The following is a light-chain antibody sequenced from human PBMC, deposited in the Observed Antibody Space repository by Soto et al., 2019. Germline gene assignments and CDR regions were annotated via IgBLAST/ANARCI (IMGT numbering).Light chain of an antibody. J-gene: IGKJ3*01. Sequence: EIVLTQSPGTLSLSPGERATLSCRASQSVSSRYLAWYQQTPGQAPRLLIYGASSRATGIPDRFSGSGSGTDFTLTISRLEPEDFAVYYGQQYGSSPRFTFGPGTKVDIK. CDR3: QQYGSSPRFT. CDR2: GAS. V-gene: IGKV3-20*01. CDR1: QSVSSRY.